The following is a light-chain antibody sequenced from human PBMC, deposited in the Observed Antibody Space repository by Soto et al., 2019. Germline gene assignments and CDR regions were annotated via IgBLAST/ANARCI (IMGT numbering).Light chain of an antibody. CDR1: QSISSW. V-gene: IGKV1-5*03. Sequence: DIQLTQSPSTLSASVGDRVTITCRASQSISSWLAWYQQKPGKAPNLLIYKTSNLESGVPSRFSGSGSGTEFTHTNISLQPDDFATYYCQYYNDYCWTFGQGTKVEIK. CDR2: KTS. CDR3: QYYNDYCWT. J-gene: IGKJ1*01.